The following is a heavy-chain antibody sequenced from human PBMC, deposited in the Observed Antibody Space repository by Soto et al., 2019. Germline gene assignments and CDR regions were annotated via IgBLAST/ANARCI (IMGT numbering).Heavy chain of an antibody. CDR3: ARGGSYYFDS. CDR2: INSNGGST. Sequence: EVQLVESGGGLVQPGGSLRLSCAASGFTFSNYAMYWVRQAPGKGLEYVSAINSNGGSTYYANSVKGRFTISRDNSKNTLYLQMGSLRAEDMAVYYWARGGSYYFDSWGQGTLVTVSS. V-gene: IGHV3-64*01. J-gene: IGHJ4*02. D-gene: IGHD1-26*01. CDR1: GFTFSNYA.